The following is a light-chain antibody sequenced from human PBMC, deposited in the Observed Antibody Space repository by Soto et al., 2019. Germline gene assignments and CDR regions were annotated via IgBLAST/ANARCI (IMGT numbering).Light chain of an antibody. Sequence: NFLLTQPHSVSEAPGKTVTISCTRRSGSIASSFVQWYQQRPGGAPTALIYEDNQRPSGVPDRFSGSIDSSSNSASLTISGLKTEDEADYFGQSYDSRSHVVMFGGGTKVTV. CDR1: SGSIASSF. V-gene: IGLV6-57*03. CDR2: EDN. CDR3: QSYDSRSHVVM. J-gene: IGLJ3*02.